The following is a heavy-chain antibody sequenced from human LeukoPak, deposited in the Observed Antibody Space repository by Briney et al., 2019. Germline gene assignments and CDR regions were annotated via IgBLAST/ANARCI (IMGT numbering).Heavy chain of an antibody. CDR2: INPNSGGT. V-gene: IGHV1-2*06. CDR3: ARTGGRSSSWYEEGGAFDI. CDR1: GYTFTGHY. Sequence: ASVKVSCKASGYTFTGHYMHWVRQAPGQGLEWMGRINPNSGGTNYAQKFQGRVTMTRDTSISTAYMELSRLRSDDTAVYYCARTGGRSSSWYEEGGAFDIWGQGTMVTVSS. J-gene: IGHJ3*02. D-gene: IGHD6-13*01.